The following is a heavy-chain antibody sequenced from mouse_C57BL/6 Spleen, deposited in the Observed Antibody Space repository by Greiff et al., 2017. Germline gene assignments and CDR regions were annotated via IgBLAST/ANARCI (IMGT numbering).Heavy chain of an antibody. CDR1: GYTFTSYW. V-gene: IGHV1-55*01. CDR2: IYPGSGST. CDR3: ARGSGRRYYFDY. D-gene: IGHD1-2*01. Sequence: QVQLQQPGAELVKPGASVKMSCKASGYTFTSYWITWVKQRPGQGLEWIGDIYPGSGSTNYNEKFKSKATLTVDTSSSTAYMQLSSLTSEDSAVYYCARGSGRRYYFDYWGQGTTLTVSS. J-gene: IGHJ2*01.